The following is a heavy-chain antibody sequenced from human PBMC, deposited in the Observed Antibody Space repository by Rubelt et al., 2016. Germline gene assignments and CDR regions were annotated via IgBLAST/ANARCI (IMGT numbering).Heavy chain of an antibody. Sequence: QVQLVQSGAEVKKPGASVKVSCKASGYTFTNHWMHWVRQVPGQGLEWMGVVNAGDGRTLYAQQFQGRFAMTRDTSTSTAYMGRGSLRTGDTAMYYWASDHSNSNGWWFDPWGQGTLVTVSS. D-gene: IGHD2/OR15-2a*01. CDR3: ASDHSNSNGWWFDP. V-gene: IGHV1-46*01. CDR1: GYTFTNHW. J-gene: IGHJ5*02. CDR2: VNAGDGRT.